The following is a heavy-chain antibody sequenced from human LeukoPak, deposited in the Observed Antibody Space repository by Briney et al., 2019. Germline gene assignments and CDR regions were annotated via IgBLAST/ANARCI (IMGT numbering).Heavy chain of an antibody. V-gene: IGHV3-30*18. CDR3: AKDFQGRWTVDY. CDR2: ILSDGNND. D-gene: IGHD3/OR15-3a*01. J-gene: IGHJ4*02. CDR1: GFTFSSNA. Sequence: GGSLRLSCAASGFTFSSNAIHWVRQAPGKGLEWVAMILSDGNNDYYADSVKGRFTISRDNSKNTLYLQMNSLRPEDTAVYYCAKDFQGRWTVDYWGQGTLVTVSP.